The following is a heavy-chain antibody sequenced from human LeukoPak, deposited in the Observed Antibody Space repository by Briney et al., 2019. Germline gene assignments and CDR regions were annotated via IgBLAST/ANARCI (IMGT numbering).Heavy chain of an antibody. CDR2: IYYSGST. CDR1: GGSISSYY. Sequence: SETLSLTCTVSGGSISSYYWSWIRQPPGEGLEWIGYIYYSGSTNYNPSLKSRVTISVDTSKNQFSLKLSSVTAADTAVYYCASHTNPYCSGGSCPLDYWGQGTLVTVSS. D-gene: IGHD2-15*01. J-gene: IGHJ4*02. V-gene: IGHV4-59*08. CDR3: ASHTNPYCSGGSCPLDY.